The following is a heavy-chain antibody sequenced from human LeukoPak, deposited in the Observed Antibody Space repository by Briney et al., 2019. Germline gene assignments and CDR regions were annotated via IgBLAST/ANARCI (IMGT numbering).Heavy chain of an antibody. J-gene: IGHJ4*02. CDR1: GYSISSGYY. CDR2: IYHSGST. V-gene: IGHV4-38-2*02. CDR3: ARTAYYYDSSGRDYFDY. D-gene: IGHD3-22*01. Sequence: SETLSLTCNVSGYSISSGYYWGWIRQPPGKGLEWIGSIYHSGSTYYNPSLESRVTISVDTSKNQFSLKLSSVTAADTAVYYCARTAYYYDSSGRDYFDYWAREPWSPSPQ.